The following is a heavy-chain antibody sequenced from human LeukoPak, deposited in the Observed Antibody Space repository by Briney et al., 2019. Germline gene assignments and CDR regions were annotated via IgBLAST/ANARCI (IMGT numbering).Heavy chain of an antibody. V-gene: IGHV3-53*01. CDR1: GFTVSSNY. J-gene: IGHJ4*02. Sequence: PGGSLRLSCAASGFTVSSNYMSWVRQAPGKGLEWVSVIYSGGGTYYADSVKGRFTISRDNSKNTLYLQMNSLRAEDTAVYYCARVTHLGNFDYWGQGTLVTVSS. CDR2: IYSGGGT. D-gene: IGHD7-27*01. CDR3: ARVTHLGNFDY.